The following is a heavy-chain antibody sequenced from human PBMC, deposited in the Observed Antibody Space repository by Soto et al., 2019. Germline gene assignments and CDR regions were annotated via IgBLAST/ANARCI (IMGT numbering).Heavy chain of an antibody. J-gene: IGHJ6*02. D-gene: IGHD2-2*01. CDR2: IIPIFGTA. CDR1: GGTFSSYA. CDR3: ARALGYCISTSCLHGMDV. Sequence: QVQLVQSGAEVKKPGSSVKVSCKASGGTFSSYAISWVRQAPGQGLEWMGGIIPIFGTANYEQKFQGRVTIAADDPTCTAYMELGSLRSEDTAVYYCARALGYCISTSCLHGMDVWGQGTTVTVSS. V-gene: IGHV1-69*12.